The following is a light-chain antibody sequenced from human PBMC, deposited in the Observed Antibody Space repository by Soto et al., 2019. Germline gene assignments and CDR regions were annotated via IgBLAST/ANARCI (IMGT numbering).Light chain of an antibody. CDR1: QGISSY. CDR2: AAS. J-gene: IGKJ5*01. CDR3: QQYGNSPIT. V-gene: IGKV1-8*01. Sequence: AIRMTQSPSSLSASTGDRVTITCRASQGISSYLAWYQQKPGKAPKLLIYAASTLQTGVPSRFSGSESGTDFTLTISRLEPEDFAVYYCQQYGNSPITFGQGTRLEI.